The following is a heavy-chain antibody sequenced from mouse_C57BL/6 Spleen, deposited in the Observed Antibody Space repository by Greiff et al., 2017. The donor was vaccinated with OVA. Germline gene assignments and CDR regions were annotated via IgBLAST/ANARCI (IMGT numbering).Heavy chain of an antibody. D-gene: IGHD2-3*01. Sequence: QVQLQQPGAELVRPGSSVKLSCKASGYTFTSYWMHWVKQRPIQGLEWIGNIDPSDSETHYNQKFKDKATLTVDKSSSTAYMQLSSLTSEDSAVYYCARGLRGDGYSAMDYWGQGTSVTVSS. CDR1: GYTFTSYW. J-gene: IGHJ4*01. V-gene: IGHV1-52*01. CDR2: IDPSDSET. CDR3: ARGLRGDGYSAMDY.